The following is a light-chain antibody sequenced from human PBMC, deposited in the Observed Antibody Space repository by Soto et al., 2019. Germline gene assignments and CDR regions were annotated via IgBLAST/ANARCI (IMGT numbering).Light chain of an antibody. V-gene: IGLV1-40*01. Sequence: QSVLTQPPSVSGAPGQRVTISCTGSSSNIGAGYDVHWYQQLPGTAPKLLIYVNSNRPSGVPDRFSGSKSGTSASLAITGLQAEDEADYYCQSYDSRLSGPVFGGGTKLTVL. CDR3: QSYDSRLSGPV. J-gene: IGLJ2*01. CDR2: VNS. CDR1: SSNIGAGYD.